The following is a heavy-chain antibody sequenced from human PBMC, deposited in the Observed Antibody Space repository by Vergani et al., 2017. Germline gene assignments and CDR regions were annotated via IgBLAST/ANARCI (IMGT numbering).Heavy chain of an antibody. CDR2: MNPNSGNT. CDR1: GYTFTSYD. Sequence: QVQLVQSGAEVKKPGASVKVSCKASGYTFTSYDINWVRQATGQGLEWMGWMNPNSGNTGYAQKFQGRITMTRDTSMSTAYMELSSIRSDDTAVYYCARVRTRERDKDNYRFDPWGQGTKVTVSS. D-gene: IGHD1-1*01. J-gene: IGHJ5*02. V-gene: IGHV1-8*01. CDR3: ARVRTRERDKDNYRFDP.